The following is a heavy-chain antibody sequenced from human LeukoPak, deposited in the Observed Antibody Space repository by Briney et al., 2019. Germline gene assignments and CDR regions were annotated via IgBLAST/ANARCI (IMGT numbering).Heavy chain of an antibody. CDR3: AGHHPRNTVDF. J-gene: IGHJ4*02. D-gene: IGHD2/OR15-2a*01. CDR2: IYYSGST. CDR1: GGSISSSSYY. V-gene: IGHV4-39*01. Sequence: SETLSLTCTVSGGSISSSSYYWGWIRQPPGKGLEWIGSIYYSGSTYYNPSLKSRVTISVDTSKNQFSLKLSPVAAADTAVYYCAGHHPRNTVDFWGQGTLVTVSS.